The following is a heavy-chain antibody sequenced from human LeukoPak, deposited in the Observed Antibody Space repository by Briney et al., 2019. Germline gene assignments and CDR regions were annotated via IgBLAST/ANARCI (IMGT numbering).Heavy chain of an antibody. CDR3: ARMNTAMVNGLNYYYYMDV. V-gene: IGHV3-48*03. D-gene: IGHD5-18*01. Sequence: GGSLGLSCTASGFTFGDYAMSWVRQAPGKGLEWVSYMSSSGSTIYYADSVKGRFTISRDNAKNSLYLQMNSLRADDTAVYYCARMNTAMVNGLNYYYYMDVWGKGTTVTISS. CDR2: MSSSGSTI. J-gene: IGHJ6*03. CDR1: GFTFGDYA.